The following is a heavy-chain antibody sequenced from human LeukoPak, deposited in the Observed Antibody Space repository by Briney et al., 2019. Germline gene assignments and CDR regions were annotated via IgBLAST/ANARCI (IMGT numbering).Heavy chain of an antibody. CDR2: IYYSGSP. D-gene: IGHD6-19*01. CDR3: ARVPAVALYYFDY. V-gene: IGHV4-39*07. CDR1: GGSISSSSYY. J-gene: IGHJ4*02. Sequence: SETLSLTCTVSGGSISSSSYYWGWIRQPPGKGLEWIGSIYYSGSPYYNPSLKSRVTISVDTSKNQFSLKLSSVTAADTAVYYCARVPAVALYYFDYWGQGTLVTVSS.